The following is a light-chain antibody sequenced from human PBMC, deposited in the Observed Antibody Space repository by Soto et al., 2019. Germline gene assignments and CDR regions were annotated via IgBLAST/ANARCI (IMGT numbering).Light chain of an antibody. J-gene: IGKJ2*01. CDR1: QSVPSY. Sequence: EIVLTQFPATLSLSPGDRATLSCRASQSVPSYLAWYQQKPGQAPRLLVYDISNSATGIPARFTGSGSGKVFTLTISILEPEDSAVYYCQQRNDWPRNTFGHGTKLEI. CDR2: DIS. CDR3: QQRNDWPRNT. V-gene: IGKV3-11*01.